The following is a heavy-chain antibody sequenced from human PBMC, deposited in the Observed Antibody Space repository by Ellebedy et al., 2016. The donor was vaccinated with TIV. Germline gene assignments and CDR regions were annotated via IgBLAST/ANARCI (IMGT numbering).Heavy chain of an antibody. J-gene: IGHJ4*02. CDR2: ISFHGNNK. CDR3: ARGYRQFCTNGLCYTGFGIDY. CDR1: RFTFSNYT. D-gene: IGHD2-8*01. Sequence: GESLKISCAASRFTFSNYTMHWVRQAPGKGLEWVAFISFHGNNKFYADSVQGRFTISRDNSKNTLYLQMNRLRTEDTAVYYCARGYRQFCTNGLCYTGFGIDYWGQGTLVTVSS. V-gene: IGHV3-30-3*01.